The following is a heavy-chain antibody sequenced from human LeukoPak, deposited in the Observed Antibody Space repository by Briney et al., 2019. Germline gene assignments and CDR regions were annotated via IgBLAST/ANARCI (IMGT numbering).Heavy chain of an antibody. CDR2: INHSGST. J-gene: IGHJ4*02. Sequence: SETLSLTCAVYGGSFSGYYWSWIRQPPGKGLEWIGEINHSGSTNCNPSLKSRVTISVDTSKNQFSLKLSSVTAADTAVYYCAKRISPVAGYFDYWGQGTLVTVSS. V-gene: IGHV4-34*01. CDR3: AKRISPVAGYFDY. D-gene: IGHD6-19*01. CDR1: GGSFSGYY.